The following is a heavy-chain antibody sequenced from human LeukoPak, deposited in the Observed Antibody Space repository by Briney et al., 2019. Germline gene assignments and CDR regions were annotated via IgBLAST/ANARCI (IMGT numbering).Heavy chain of an antibody. CDR1: GFILSSYA. CDR2: ISGSGGST. V-gene: IGHV3-23*01. D-gene: IGHD2-2*01. Sequence: GGSLRLSCAVSGFILSSYAMSWVRQAPGKGLEWISAISGSGGSTYYADSVKGRFTISRDNSKNTLYLQVNSLRAEDTAVYYCAKGPYQLPLDYWGQGTLVTVSS. CDR3: AKGPYQLPLDY. J-gene: IGHJ4*02.